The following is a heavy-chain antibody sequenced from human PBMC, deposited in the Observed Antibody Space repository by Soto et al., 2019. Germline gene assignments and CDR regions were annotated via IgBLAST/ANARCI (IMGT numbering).Heavy chain of an antibody. CDR1: GGSLSHYY. CDR3: VREGYYDVLGYYYGMDV. CDR2: INHSGST. D-gene: IGHD3-9*01. J-gene: IGHJ6*02. Sequence: QMQLQQWGAGLLKPSETLSLTCAVYGGSLSHYYWSWIRQSPGKGLEWIGEINHSGSTNYNPSLKSRVTISVETSKNQFSLKLRYVTAADTAVYYCVREGYYDVLGYYYGMDVWGQGTTVTVSS. V-gene: IGHV4-34*01.